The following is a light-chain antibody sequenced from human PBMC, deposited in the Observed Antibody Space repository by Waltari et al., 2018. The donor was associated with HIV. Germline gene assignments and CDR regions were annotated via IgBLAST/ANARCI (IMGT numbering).Light chain of an antibody. V-gene: IGLV2-14*03. J-gene: IGLJ1*01. CDR3: GSYTSSSTYV. Sequence: GQSITISCSGTSSDVGSYNYVSWYQHHPGQAPKLMIYDVDNRLPGVSSRFSGSKSGNTASRTISGLRAEDEADYYGGSYTSSSTYVFGTGTEVTVL. CDR2: DVD. CDR1: SSDVGSYNY.